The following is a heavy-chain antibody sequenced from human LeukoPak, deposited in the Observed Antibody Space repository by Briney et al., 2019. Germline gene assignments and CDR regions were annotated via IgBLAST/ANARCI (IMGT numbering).Heavy chain of an antibody. Sequence: SETLSLTCTVSGGFISSHYWSWIRQPPGKGLEWIGYIYHSGSTYYNPSLKSRVTISVDRSKNQFSLKLSSVTAADTAVYYCAREGRSGSYRYWGQGTLVTVSS. V-gene: IGHV4-59*11. CDR1: GGFISSHY. D-gene: IGHD3-10*01. J-gene: IGHJ4*02. CDR2: IYHSGST. CDR3: AREGRSGSYRY.